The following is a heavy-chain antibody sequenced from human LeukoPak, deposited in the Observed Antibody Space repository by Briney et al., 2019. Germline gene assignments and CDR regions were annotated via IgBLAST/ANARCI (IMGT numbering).Heavy chain of an antibody. D-gene: IGHD3-10*01. CDR3: ARDLSPDFYGSGSYY. Sequence: KSSETLSLTCTVSGYSISSGYYWGWIRQPPGKGLEWIGSIYHSGSTYYNPSLKSRVTISVDTSKNQFSLKLSSVTAADTAVYYCARDLSPDFYGSGSYYWGQGTLVTVSS. J-gene: IGHJ4*02. V-gene: IGHV4-38-2*02. CDR2: IYHSGST. CDR1: GYSISSGYY.